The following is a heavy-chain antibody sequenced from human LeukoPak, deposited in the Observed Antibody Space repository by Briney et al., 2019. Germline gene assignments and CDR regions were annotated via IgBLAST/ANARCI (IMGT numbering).Heavy chain of an antibody. CDR1: GFTFSSYS. V-gene: IGHV3-21*01. CDR3: ARVRWELLDAFDI. D-gene: IGHD2-15*01. J-gene: IGHJ3*02. Sequence: GGSLRLSCAASGFTFSSYSMNWVRQAPGKGLEWVSSISSSGSYIYYADSVKGRFTISRDNAKNSLYLQMNSLRAEDTAVYYCARVRWELLDAFDIWGQGTMVTVSS. CDR2: ISSSGSYI.